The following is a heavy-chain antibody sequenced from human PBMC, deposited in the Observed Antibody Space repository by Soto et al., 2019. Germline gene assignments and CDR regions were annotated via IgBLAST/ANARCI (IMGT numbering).Heavy chain of an antibody. CDR2: IYYSGST. CDR1: GGSISSYY. CDR3: ARLSTYGDYYFDY. J-gene: IGHJ4*02. Sequence: SETLSLTCTVSGGSISSYYWSWIRQPPGKGLEWIGYIYYSGSTNYNPSLQSRVTISVDTSKNQFPLKLSSVTAADTAVYYCARLSTYGDYYFDYWGQGTLVTVSS. V-gene: IGHV4-59*08. D-gene: IGHD4-17*01.